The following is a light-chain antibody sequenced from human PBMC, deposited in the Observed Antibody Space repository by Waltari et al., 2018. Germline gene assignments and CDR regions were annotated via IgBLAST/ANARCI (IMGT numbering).Light chain of an antibody. J-gene: IGLJ3*02. V-gene: IGLV2-14*03. CDR3: SSYTTSTTRV. Sequence: QSALTQPASVSGSPGQSITISCTGTSSDFDNYTFVSWYQQHPGKAPKLIIFDVSHRPSGVSNRFSGSKAGNTASLTISGLQAEDEADYYCSSYTTSTTRVFGGGTKLTVL. CDR1: SSDFDNYTF. CDR2: DVS.